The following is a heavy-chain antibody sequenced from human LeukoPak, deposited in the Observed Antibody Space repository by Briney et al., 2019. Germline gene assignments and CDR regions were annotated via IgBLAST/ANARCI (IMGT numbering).Heavy chain of an antibody. Sequence: SETLSLTCAVYGGSFSGYYWSWIRQPPGKGLEWIREINHSGSTNYNPSLKSRVTISVDTSKNQFSLKLSSVTAADTAVYYCARIKPYDYVWGSYRPGYFDLWGRGTLVTVSS. CDR3: ARIKPYDYVWGSYRPGYFDL. CDR1: GGSFSGYY. D-gene: IGHD3-16*02. CDR2: INHSGST. J-gene: IGHJ2*01. V-gene: IGHV4-34*01.